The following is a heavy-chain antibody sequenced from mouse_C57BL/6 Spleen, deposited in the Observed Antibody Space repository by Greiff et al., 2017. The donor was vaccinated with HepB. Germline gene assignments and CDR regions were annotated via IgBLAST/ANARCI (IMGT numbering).Heavy chain of an antibody. Sequence: QVQLQQSGPGLVQPSQSLSITCTVSGFSLTSYGVHWVRQSPGKGLEWLGVIWSGGSTDYNAAFISRLSISKDNSKSQVFFKMNSLQADDTAIYYCASSDGYYSWFAYWGQGTLVTVSA. CDR3: ASSDGYYSWFAY. J-gene: IGHJ3*01. CDR1: GFSLTSYG. V-gene: IGHV2-2*01. D-gene: IGHD2-3*01. CDR2: IWSGGST.